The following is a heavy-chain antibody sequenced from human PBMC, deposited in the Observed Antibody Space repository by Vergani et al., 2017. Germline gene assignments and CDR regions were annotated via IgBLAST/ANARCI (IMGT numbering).Heavy chain of an antibody. CDR3: GRVADFYGLGRRLLDL. Sequence: QVRLQESGPGLVKPSETLSLTCSVSGGSMSGYYWSWIRQPPGKELEWIGYMYHSGSTNYNPSLETRVTISGDKSKNQFSLKLNSVTAADTAVYYCGRVADFYGLGRRLLDLWGQGILVTVSS. V-gene: IGHV4-59*01. CDR2: MYHSGST. D-gene: IGHD3-10*01. CDR1: GGSMSGYY. J-gene: IGHJ5*02.